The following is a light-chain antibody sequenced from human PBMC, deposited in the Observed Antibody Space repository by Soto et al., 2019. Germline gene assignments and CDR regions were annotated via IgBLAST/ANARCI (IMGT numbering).Light chain of an antibody. CDR2: KAS. V-gene: IGKV1-5*03. J-gene: IGKJ1*01. CDR1: QSMSKW. Sequence: DIQMTQSPSTLSASVGDRVTITCRASQSMSKWLAWFQQKPGKAPKILIYKASSLKSGGPSRFSGSGYGTEFTLTISSLQPDDFATYYFQEYNSYSETFGQGTKVEFK. CDR3: QEYNSYSET.